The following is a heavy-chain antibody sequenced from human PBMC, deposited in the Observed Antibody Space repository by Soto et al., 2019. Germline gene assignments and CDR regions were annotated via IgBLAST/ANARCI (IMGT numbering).Heavy chain of an antibody. V-gene: IGHV1-69*01. J-gene: IGHJ4*02. CDR1: GGTFSSYA. D-gene: IGHD3-22*01. Sequence: QVQLVQSGAEVKKPGSSVKVSCKASGGTFSSYAISWVRQAPGQGLEWMGGIIPIFGTANYEQKLQGRVTITADESTSTAYMELSRLRTEDTAVYYCAYVAGYYGSSGYYHWGPFDYWGLRTLVTVS. CDR3: AYVAGYYGSSGYYHWGPFDY. CDR2: IIPIFGTA.